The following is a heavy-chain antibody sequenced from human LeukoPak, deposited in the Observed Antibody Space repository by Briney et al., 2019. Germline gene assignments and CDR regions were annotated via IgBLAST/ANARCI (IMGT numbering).Heavy chain of an antibody. Sequence: GEPLKISCKASGYTFSDYWIGWVRHIPGKGLECMTIIYPGDSETRYSPSLQGQVTISADKSINTAYLPASNLKASDSGMFYCARQRGYRMTKDGFDVWGQGTMVTVSS. J-gene: IGHJ3*01. V-gene: IGHV5-51*01. CDR1: GYTFSDYW. CDR3: ARQRGYRMTKDGFDV. D-gene: IGHD2-2*03. CDR2: IYPGDSET.